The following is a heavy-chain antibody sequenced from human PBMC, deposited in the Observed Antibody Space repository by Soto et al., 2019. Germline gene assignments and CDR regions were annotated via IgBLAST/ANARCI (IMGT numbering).Heavy chain of an antibody. CDR3: AKLSSPINDLAAAGPDY. CDR2: ISGSGGST. Sequence: ESGGGLVQPGGSLRLSCAASGFTFSSYAMSWVRQAPGKGLEWVSAISGSGGSTYYADSVKGRLSISRDNSKNTLYLQMNSLRAEDTAVYYCAKLSSPINDLAAAGPDYWGQGTLVTVSS. CDR1: GFTFSSYA. V-gene: IGHV3-23*01. J-gene: IGHJ4*02. D-gene: IGHD6-13*01.